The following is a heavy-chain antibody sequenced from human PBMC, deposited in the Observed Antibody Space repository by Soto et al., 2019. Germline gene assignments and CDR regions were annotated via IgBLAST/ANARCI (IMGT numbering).Heavy chain of an antibody. CDR3: TRDDGYRGFDC. V-gene: IGHV3-7*01. J-gene: IGHJ4*02. Sequence: EAQLVGSGGGLVQPGESLRVSCAASGCTLSTYWMTWVRQAPGKGLEWVANIKQDGSEKYYVDSVKGRFTISRDNANNSLYLQMNSLRAEDTAVYYCTRDDGYRGFDCWGQGTLVTVSS. CDR1: GCTLSTYW. CDR2: IKQDGSEK. D-gene: IGHD6-25*01.